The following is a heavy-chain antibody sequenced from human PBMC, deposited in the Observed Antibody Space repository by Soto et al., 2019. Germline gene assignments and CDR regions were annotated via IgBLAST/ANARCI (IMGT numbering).Heavy chain of an antibody. J-gene: IGHJ6*02. D-gene: IGHD2-15*01. V-gene: IGHV4-34*01. CDR3: ARGNARKSWYSRLYYGMDV. Sequence: SETLSLTCAVYGGSFSGYYWSWIRQPPGKGLEWIGEINHSGSTNYNPSLKSRVTISVDTSKNQFSLKLSSVTAADTAVYYCARGNARKSWYSRLYYGMDVWGQGTTVT. CDR2: INHSGST. CDR1: GGSFSGYY.